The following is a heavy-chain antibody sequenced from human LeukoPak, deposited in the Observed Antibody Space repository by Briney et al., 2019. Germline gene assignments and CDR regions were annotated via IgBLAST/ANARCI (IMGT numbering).Heavy chain of an antibody. CDR3: ARVSGGYYYDSSGWTYMDV. CDR1: GGSFSGYY. V-gene: IGHV4-34*01. CDR2: INHSGST. J-gene: IGHJ6*03. Sequence: SETLSLTCAVYGGSFSGYYWSWIRQPPGKGLEWIGEINHSGSTNYNPSLKGRVTISVDTSKNQFSLKLSSVTAADTAVYYCARVSGGYYYDSSGWTYMDVWGKGTTVTVSS. D-gene: IGHD3-22*01.